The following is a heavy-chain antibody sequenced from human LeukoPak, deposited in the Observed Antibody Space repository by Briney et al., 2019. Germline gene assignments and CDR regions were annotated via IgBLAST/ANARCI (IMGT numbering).Heavy chain of an antibody. D-gene: IGHD5-18*01. CDR1: GFTFSSYA. J-gene: IGHJ4*02. CDR3: AREYWGYSYGYIGY. CDR2: ISYDGSNK. V-gene: IGHV3-30*04. Sequence: GGSLRLSCAASGFTFSSYAMHWARQAPGKGLEWVAVISYDGSNKYYADSVKGRFTISRDNSKNTLYLQMNSLRAEDTAVYYCAREYWGYSYGYIGYWGQGTLVTVSS.